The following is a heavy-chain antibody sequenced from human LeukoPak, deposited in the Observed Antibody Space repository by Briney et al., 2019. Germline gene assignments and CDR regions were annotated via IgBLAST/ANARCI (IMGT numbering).Heavy chain of an antibody. D-gene: IGHD3-10*01. Sequence: SETLTLTCTVSGGSISSSSYYWGWIRQPPGTGLEWIGSIYYSGSTYYNPSLKSRVTISVDTSKNQFSLKLSSVTAADTAVYYCARDRSAGFGELFYYYYYGMDVWGQGTTVTVSS. CDR1: GGSISSSSYY. J-gene: IGHJ6*02. CDR2: IYYSGST. CDR3: ARDRSAGFGELFYYYYYGMDV. V-gene: IGHV4-39*07.